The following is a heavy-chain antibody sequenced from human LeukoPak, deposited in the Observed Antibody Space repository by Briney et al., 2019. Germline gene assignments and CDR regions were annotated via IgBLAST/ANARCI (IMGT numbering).Heavy chain of an antibody. CDR3: ARDYYDFWSGYSIAYYMDV. J-gene: IGHJ6*03. V-gene: IGHV1-8*01. D-gene: IGHD3-3*01. CDR2: MNPNSGNT. CDR1: GYTFTSYD. Sequence: ASVKVSCKASGYTFTSYDINWVRQATGQGLEWMGWMNPNSGNTGYAQKFQGRVTMTRNTSISTAYMELSSLRSEDTAVYYCARDYYDFWSGYSIAYYMDVWGKGTTVTVSS.